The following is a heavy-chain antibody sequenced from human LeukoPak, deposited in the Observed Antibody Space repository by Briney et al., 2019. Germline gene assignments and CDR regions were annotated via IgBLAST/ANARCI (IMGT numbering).Heavy chain of an antibody. CDR1: GFTFSSYA. CDR3: VKDGSGSYYTYYFDY. J-gene: IGHJ4*02. CDR2: ISYDGSNK. V-gene: IGHV3-30*14. Sequence: LPGGSLRLSCAASGFTFSSYAMHWVRQAPGKGLEWVAVISYDGSNKYYADSVKGRFTISRDNSKNTLYLQMSSLRTEDTAVYYCVKDGSGSYYTYYFDYWGQGTLVTVSS. D-gene: IGHD3-10*01.